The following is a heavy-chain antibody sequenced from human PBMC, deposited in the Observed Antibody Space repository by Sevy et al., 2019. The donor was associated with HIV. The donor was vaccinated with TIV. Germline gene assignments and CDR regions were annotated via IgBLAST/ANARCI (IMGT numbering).Heavy chain of an antibody. D-gene: IGHD5-12*01. J-gene: IGHJ4*02. V-gene: IGHV3-21*01. CDR2: ISSSSSYI. Sequence: GGSLRLSCAASGFTFSSYGMNWVRQAPGKGLEWVSSISSSSSYIYYADSVKGRFTISRDNAKNSLYLQMNSLRAEDTAVYYCARDPPNGYDYFDYWGQGALVTVSS. CDR1: GFTFSSYG. CDR3: ARDPPNGYDYFDY.